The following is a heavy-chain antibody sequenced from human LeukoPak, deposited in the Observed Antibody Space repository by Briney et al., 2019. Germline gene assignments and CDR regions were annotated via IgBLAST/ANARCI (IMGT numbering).Heavy chain of an antibody. CDR2: FDPEDGET. CDR1: GFTLTELS. V-gene: IGHV1-24*01. D-gene: IGHD6-19*01. J-gene: IGHJ4*02. Sequence: ASVKVSCKVSGFTLTELSMHWVRQAPGKGLEWMGGFDPEDGETIYAQKFQGRVTMTEDTSTDTAYMELSSLRSEDTAVYYCATVTPSHSSGRNLEGYFDYWGQGTLVTVSS. CDR3: ATVTPSHSSGRNLEGYFDY.